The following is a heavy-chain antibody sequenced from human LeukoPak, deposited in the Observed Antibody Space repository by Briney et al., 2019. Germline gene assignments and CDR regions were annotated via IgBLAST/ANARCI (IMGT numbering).Heavy chain of an antibody. V-gene: IGHV4-59*01. CDR1: GGSISSYY. D-gene: IGHD3-10*01. J-gene: IGHJ6*03. Sequence: SETLSLTCTVSGGSISSYYWSWIRQPPGKGLEWIGYIYYSGSTNYNPSLKSRVTISVDTSKNQFSLKLSSVTAADTAVYYCARLPRDYYGSGSYGYYYMDVWGKGTTVTVSS. CDR2: IYYSGST. CDR3: ARLPRDYYGSGSYGYYYMDV.